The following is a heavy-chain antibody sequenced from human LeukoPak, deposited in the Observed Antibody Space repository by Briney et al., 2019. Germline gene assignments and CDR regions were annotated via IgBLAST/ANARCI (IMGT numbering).Heavy chain of an antibody. D-gene: IGHD6-19*01. CDR2: INQDGSQK. J-gene: IGHJ5*02. CDR1: GFTLSAYW. CDR3: ARDSGSGGP. V-gene: IGHV3-7*01. Sequence: GALRLSCAASGFTLSAYWMSWVRQAPGKGLEWVAHINQDGSQKHYVDSVKGRFAISKDTAKNSLYLQMNSLRADDTAVYYCARDSGSGGPWGQGTLVTVSS.